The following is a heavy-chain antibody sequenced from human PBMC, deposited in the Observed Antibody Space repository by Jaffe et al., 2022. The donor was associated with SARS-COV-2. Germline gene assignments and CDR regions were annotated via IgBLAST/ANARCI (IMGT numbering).Heavy chain of an antibody. Sequence: EVQLVESGGGLLKPGGSLRLSCAASGFTFSDTWMSWVRQAPGKGLEWIGRIKSNNDGGTTDYAAPVKGRFTISRDDSKNTLYLEMSSLKTEDTAVYYCTTVKTTWGYWGQGTLVTVSS. V-gene: IGHV3-15*05. J-gene: IGHJ4*02. CDR1: GFTFSDTW. D-gene: IGHD3-16*01. CDR3: TTVKTTWGY. CDR2: IKSNNDGGTT.